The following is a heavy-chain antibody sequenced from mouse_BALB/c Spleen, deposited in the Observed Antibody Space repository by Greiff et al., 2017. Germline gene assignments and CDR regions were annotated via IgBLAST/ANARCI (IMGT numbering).Heavy chain of an antibody. CDR3: TRSHYYGYGPAFDY. J-gene: IGHJ2*01. CDR1: GYTFTSYW. V-gene: IGHV1-69*02. Sequence: QVQLQQPGAELVRPGASVKLSCKASGYTFTSYWINWVKQRPGQGLEWIGNIYPTDSYTNYNQKFKDKATLTVDKSSSSPYMQLSSPTSEDSAFSFCTRSHYYGYGPAFDYWGQGTTVTVSS. D-gene: IGHD1-1*01. CDR2: IYPTDSYT.